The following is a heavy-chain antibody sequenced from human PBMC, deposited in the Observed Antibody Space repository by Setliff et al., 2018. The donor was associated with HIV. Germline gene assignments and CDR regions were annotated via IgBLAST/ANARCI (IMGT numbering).Heavy chain of an antibody. D-gene: IGHD5-18*01. CDR3: ARGSRGYSYAYYYYYMDV. V-gene: IGHV1-24*01. J-gene: IGHJ6*03. CDR1: GYTLTELS. Sequence: ASVKVSCKVSGYTLTELSMHWVRQAPGKGLEWMGGFDPEDGETIYAQKFQGRVTMTRDTSTSTAYMELSSLRSEDTAVYYCARGSRGYSYAYYYYYMDVWGKGTTVTVSS. CDR2: FDPEDGET.